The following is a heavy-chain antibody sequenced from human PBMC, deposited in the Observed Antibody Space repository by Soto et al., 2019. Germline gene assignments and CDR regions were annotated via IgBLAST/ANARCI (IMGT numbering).Heavy chain of an antibody. CDR2: IIPFFGTS. V-gene: IGHV1-69*01. D-gene: IGHD1-26*01. CDR1: GGTFSSYP. Sequence: QVQLVQSGAEVKKPGSSVKVSCAASGGTFSSYPINWVRQAPGQGLEWMGGIIPFFGTSNYAQKFQGRVTITADDATSTAYMGLRSRRAEDTAVYYCARVGHITNYGMAVWGQGTTVTVSS. J-gene: IGHJ6*02. CDR3: ARVGHITNYGMAV.